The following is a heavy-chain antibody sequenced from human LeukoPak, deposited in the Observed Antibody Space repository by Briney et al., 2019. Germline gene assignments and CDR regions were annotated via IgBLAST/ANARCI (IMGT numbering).Heavy chain of an antibody. CDR3: ARWDDSAWGFGN. CDR1: GGSMTSSNW. Sequence: SGTLSLTCAVSGGSMTSSNWWSWVRQPPGKGLEWIGEISHGGTTNYTPSLKSRITISIDKSKNQFSLNLSSVTAADTAVYYCARWDDSAWGFGNWGPGTLVTVSS. J-gene: IGHJ4*02. D-gene: IGHD6-19*01. CDR2: ISHGGTT. V-gene: IGHV4-4*02.